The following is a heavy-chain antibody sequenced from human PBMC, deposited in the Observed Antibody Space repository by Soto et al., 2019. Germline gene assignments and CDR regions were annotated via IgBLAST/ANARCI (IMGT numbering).Heavy chain of an antibody. V-gene: IGHV4-34*01. CDR3: ARSGADILTGYHYYFDY. CDR2: INHSGST. CDR1: GGSFSGYY. J-gene: IGHJ4*02. D-gene: IGHD3-9*01. Sequence: QVQLQQWGAGLLKPSETLSLTCAVYGGSFSGYYWSWIRQPPGKGLEWIGEINHSGSTNYNPSLKSRVTISVDTSKNHFSLKLSSVTAADTAVYYCARSGADILTGYHYYFDYWGQGTLVTVSS.